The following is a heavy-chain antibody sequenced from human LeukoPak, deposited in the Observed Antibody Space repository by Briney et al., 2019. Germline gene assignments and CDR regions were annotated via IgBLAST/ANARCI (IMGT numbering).Heavy chain of an antibody. D-gene: IGHD5-24*01. CDR2: VIPVLGIP. CDR3: AREADAYNSVSYDY. CDR1: GGTFNNYA. Sequence: ASVNVSCMSSGGTFNNYAITWVRQAPGHGLEWMGRVIPVLGIPTSAQSFQGRVTLTADTSTRTAYMELSSLRSDDTAVYYCAREADAYNSVSYDYWGQGTLVIVSS. J-gene: IGHJ4*02. V-gene: IGHV1-69*04.